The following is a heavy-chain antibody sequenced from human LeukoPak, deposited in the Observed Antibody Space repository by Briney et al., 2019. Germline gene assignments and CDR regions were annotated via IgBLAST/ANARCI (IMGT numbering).Heavy chain of an antibody. CDR3: ARDKVGNANFDY. CDR2: IYYSGST. V-gene: IGHV4-39*07. Sequence: SQTLSLTCTVSGGSISSGGYYWGWIRQPPGKGLEWIGSIYYSGSTYYNPSLKSRVTISVDTSKNQFSLKLSSVTAADTAVCYCARDKVGNANFDYWGQGTLVTVSS. D-gene: IGHD1-1*01. J-gene: IGHJ4*02. CDR1: GGSISSGGYY.